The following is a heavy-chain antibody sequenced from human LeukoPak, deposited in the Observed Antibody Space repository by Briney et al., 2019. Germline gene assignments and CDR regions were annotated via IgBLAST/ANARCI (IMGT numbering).Heavy chain of an antibody. Sequence: SETLSLNCSVSGDSISNNNYFWDWIRQPPGKGLEWMGSVFYSGRTYYNPSLRSRVTLSVDTTKNQFSLRVNSVTATDTAAYYCGRVGNNFRFRFDVWGQGIRVIVSS. J-gene: IGHJ4*02. CDR3: GRVGNNFRFRFDV. D-gene: IGHD5-24*01. CDR1: GDSISNNNYF. V-gene: IGHV4-39*01. CDR2: VFYSGRT.